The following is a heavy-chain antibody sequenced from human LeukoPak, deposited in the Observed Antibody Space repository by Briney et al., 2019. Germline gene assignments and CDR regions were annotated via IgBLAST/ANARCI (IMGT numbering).Heavy chain of an antibody. J-gene: IGHJ6*02. V-gene: IGHV1-2*02. CDR2: INPNSGGT. CDR3: ARDLLIVATITSYYYYGMDV. D-gene: IGHD5-12*01. Sequence: GASVTVSCTASGDTFTGYYMHWVRHGPGQGLEWMGWINPNSGGTNYAQKFQGRVTMTRDTSISTAYTELSRLRSDDTAVYYCARDLLIVATITSYYYYGMDVWGQGTTVTVSS. CDR1: GDTFTGYY.